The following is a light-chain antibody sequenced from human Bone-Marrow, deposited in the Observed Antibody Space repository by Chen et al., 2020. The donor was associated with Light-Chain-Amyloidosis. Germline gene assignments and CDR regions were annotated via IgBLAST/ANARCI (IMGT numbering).Light chain of an antibody. J-gene: IGLJ2*01. CDR1: DLPTKY. V-gene: IGLV3-25*03. CDR3: QSADSSGTYEVI. Sequence: SYHLTQSPSVSVSPGHTARITCSGDDLPTKYAYWYQQKPGQAPVLVIHRDTERPSGISERFSGSGSGTTATLTISGVQAEDEADYHCQSADSSGTYEVIFGGGTKLTVL. CDR2: RDT.